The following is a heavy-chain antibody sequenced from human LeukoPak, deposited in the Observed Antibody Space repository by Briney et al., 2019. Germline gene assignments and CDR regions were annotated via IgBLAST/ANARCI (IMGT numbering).Heavy chain of an antibody. Sequence: SETLSLTCTVSGGSISSYYWSWIRQPPGKGLEWIGYIYYSGSTNYNPSLKGRVTISVDTSKNQFSLKLSSVTAADTAVYYCAGTYSSSYYFDYWGQGTLVTVSS. CDR1: GGSISSYY. CDR2: IYYSGST. CDR3: AGTYSSSYYFDY. V-gene: IGHV4-59*01. D-gene: IGHD6-6*01. J-gene: IGHJ4*02.